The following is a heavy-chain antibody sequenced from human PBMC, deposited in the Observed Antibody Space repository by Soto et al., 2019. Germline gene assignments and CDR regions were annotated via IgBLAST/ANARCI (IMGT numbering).Heavy chain of an antibody. V-gene: IGHV4-4*07. Sequence: SETLSLTCTVSGGSISSYYWSWIRQPAGKGLEWIGRIYTSGSTNYNPSLKSRVTMSVDTSKNQFSLKLSSVTAADTAVYYCARDTIAAAGTESNYYYYGMDVWGQGTTVTVS. CDR1: GGSISSYY. J-gene: IGHJ6*02. CDR3: ARDTIAAAGTESNYYYYGMDV. D-gene: IGHD6-13*01. CDR2: IYTSGST.